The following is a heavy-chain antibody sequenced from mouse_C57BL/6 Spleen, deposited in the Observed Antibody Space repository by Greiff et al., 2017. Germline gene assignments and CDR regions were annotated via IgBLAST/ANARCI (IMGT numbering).Heavy chain of an antibody. CDR2: ISCGSSTI. D-gene: IGHD1-1*01. CDR1: GFTFRDYG. J-gene: IGHJ4*01. V-gene: IGHV5-17*01. Sequence: EVHLVESGGGLVKPGGSLKLSCAASGFTFRDYGMHWVRQAPEKGLEWVAYISCGSSTINYAATVKGRFTISRDNAKNTLFLQMTSLRSEDTAMYYCARDYYGAMDYWGQGTSVTVSS. CDR3: ARDYYGAMDY.